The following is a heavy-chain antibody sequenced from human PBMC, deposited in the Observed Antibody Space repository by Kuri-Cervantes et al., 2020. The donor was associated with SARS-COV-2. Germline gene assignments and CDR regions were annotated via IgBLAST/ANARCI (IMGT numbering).Heavy chain of an antibody. CDR1: GGSISSYY. Sequence: SETLSLTCTVSGGSISSYYWSWIRQPPGKGLEWIGYIYYSGSTNYNPPLKSRVTMSIDTSKSQFSLNLTSVTAADTAVYFCAKGRARLYYAIDVWGRGTTVTVSS. CDR2: IYYSGST. J-gene: IGHJ6*02. CDR3: AKGRARLYYAIDV. V-gene: IGHV4-59*12. D-gene: IGHD3-16*01.